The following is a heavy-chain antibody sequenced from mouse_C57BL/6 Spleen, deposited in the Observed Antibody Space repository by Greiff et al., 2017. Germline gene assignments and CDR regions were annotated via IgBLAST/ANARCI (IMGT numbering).Heavy chain of an antibody. CDR1: GYTFTSYT. V-gene: IGHV1-4*01. D-gene: IGHD2-4*01. J-gene: IGHJ3*01. CDR3: ASGDYDVEFAY. CDR2: INPSSGYT. Sequence: QVQLKQSGAELARPGASVKMSCKASGYTFTSYTMHWVKQRPGQGLEWIGYINPSSGYTKYNQKFKDKATLTADKSSSTAYMQLSSLTSEDSAVYYCASGDYDVEFAYWGQGTLVTVSA.